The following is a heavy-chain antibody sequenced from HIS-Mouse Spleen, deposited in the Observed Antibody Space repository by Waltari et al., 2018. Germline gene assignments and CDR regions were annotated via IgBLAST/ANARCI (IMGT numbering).Heavy chain of an antibody. V-gene: IGHV4-39*07. CDR2: IYYSGST. J-gene: IGHJ2*01. D-gene: IGHD6-13*01. Sequence: QLQLQESGPGLVTPSETLSLTCTVSGRSITSSSYYLGWIRQPPGKGLEWIGSIYYSGSTYYNPSLKSRVTISVDTSKNQFSLKLSSVTAADTAVYYCAREIPYSSSWYDWYFDLWGRGTLVTVSS. CDR1: GRSITSSSYY. CDR3: AREIPYSSSWYDWYFDL.